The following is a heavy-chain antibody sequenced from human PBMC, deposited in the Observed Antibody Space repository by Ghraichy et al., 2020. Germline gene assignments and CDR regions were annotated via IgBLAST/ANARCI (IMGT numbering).Heavy chain of an antibody. CDR1: GGSISSSNYY. J-gene: IGHJ4*02. CDR2: IYYSGNT. CDR3: ARRTWGSYFFDS. Sequence: SETLSLTCTVSGGSISSSNYYWGWIRQPPGKGLEWIGSIYYSGNTYYNPSLKSRVTISVDTSQSQFSLKLSSVTAADTAVYFCARRTWGSYFFDSWGQGTLVTVSS. V-gene: IGHV4-39*01. D-gene: IGHD1-26*01.